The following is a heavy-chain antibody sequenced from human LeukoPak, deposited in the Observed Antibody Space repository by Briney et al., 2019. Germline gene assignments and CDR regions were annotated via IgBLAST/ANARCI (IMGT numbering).Heavy chain of an antibody. Sequence: PGGSLRLSCAASGFTFSSYTMNWVRQAPGKGLEWDSSISGSSSYIYYADSVKGRFTISRDNAKDSLYLQMNSLRAEDTAVYYCARLDYGGNSVLDYWGQGTLVTVSS. CDR1: GFTFSSYT. J-gene: IGHJ4*02. CDR2: ISGSSSYI. CDR3: ARLDYGGNSVLDY. V-gene: IGHV3-21*01. D-gene: IGHD4-23*01.